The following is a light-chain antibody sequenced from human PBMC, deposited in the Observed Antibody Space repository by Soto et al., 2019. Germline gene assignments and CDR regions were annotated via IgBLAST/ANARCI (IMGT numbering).Light chain of an antibody. CDR3: QQRYSWLRV. J-gene: IGKJ1*01. V-gene: IGKV3D-20*02. Sequence: EIVLTQSPGTLSLSPGERATLSCRASHTISSSYLAWYQQKPGQAPRLLMYGISRRATGIPDRFSGSGSGTDFTLTITRLESDDFAIYYCQQRYSWLRVFGPGTKVDIK. CDR1: HTISSSY. CDR2: GIS.